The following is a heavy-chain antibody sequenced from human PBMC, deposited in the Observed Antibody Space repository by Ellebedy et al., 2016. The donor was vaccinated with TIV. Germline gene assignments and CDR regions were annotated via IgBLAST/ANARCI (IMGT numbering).Heavy chain of an antibody. V-gene: IGHV4-38-2*02. J-gene: IGHJ4*02. Sequence: GSLRPSCTVSGSSISRGYHWGWVRQAPGKGLEWIGSVYHSGITYYKPSLKGRVTLSVDTSMNQFSLKVTSVTAANTAVYVCAGDYGDTRNYFDFWGQGSLVTVSS. CDR2: VYHSGIT. CDR1: GSSISRGYH. D-gene: IGHD4-17*01. CDR3: AGDYGDTRNYFDF.